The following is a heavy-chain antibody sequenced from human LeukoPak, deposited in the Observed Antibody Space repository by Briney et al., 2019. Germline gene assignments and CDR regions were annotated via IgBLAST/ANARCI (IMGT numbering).Heavy chain of an antibody. CDR2: IYYSGST. V-gene: IGHV4-39*07. Sequence: SETLSLTCTVSGGSISSSSYYWGWIRQPPGKGLEWIGSIYYSGSTYYNPSLKSRVTISVDTSKNQFSLKLSSVTAADTAVYYCASWRYFDWLLWGQGTLVTVSS. CDR3: ASWRYFDWLL. D-gene: IGHD3-9*01. J-gene: IGHJ4*02. CDR1: GGSISSSSYY.